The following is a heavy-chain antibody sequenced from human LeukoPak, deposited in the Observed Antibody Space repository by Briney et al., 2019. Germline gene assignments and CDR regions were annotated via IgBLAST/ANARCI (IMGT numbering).Heavy chain of an antibody. CDR2: IEQDESDK. D-gene: IGHD2-8*01. CDR3: ARDWALGYCTNGVCFSSYYGMDV. J-gene: IGHJ6*02. CDR1: GFTFSSYW. V-gene: IGHV3-7*01. Sequence: GGSLRLSCAASGFTFSSYWMSWVRQAPGKGLEWVANIEQDESDKYYVDSVQGRFTISRDNAKNSLYLQMNSLRAEDTAVYYCARDWALGYCTNGVCFSSYYGMDVWGQGTTVTVSS.